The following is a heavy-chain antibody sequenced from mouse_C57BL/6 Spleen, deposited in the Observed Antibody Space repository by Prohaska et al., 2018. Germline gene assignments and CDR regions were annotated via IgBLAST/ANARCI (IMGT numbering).Heavy chain of an antibody. CDR1: GYTFTDYY. V-gene: IGHV1-26*01. D-gene: IGHD2-13*01. CDR3: AEGEERLMDY. J-gene: IGHJ4*01. CDR2: INPNNGGT. Sequence: GYTFTDYYMNWVKQSHGKSLEWIGDINPNNGGTSYNQKFKGKATLTVDKSSSTAYMELRSLTSEDSAVYYCAEGEERLMDYWGQGTSVTVSS.